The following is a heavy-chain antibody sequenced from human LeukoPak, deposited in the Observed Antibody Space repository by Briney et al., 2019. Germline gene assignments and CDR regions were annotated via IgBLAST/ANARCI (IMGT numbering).Heavy chain of an antibody. Sequence: GGSLRLSCSASGFTFSSYAMHWVRQAPGKGLEYVSAIGSNGGSTYYADSVKGRFTISRDNSKNTLYLQMSSLRAEDTAVYYCVKCGPTTVTTCGAFDIWGQGTMVTVSS. J-gene: IGHJ3*02. V-gene: IGHV3-64D*09. D-gene: IGHD4-17*01. CDR1: GFTFSSYA. CDR2: IGSNGGST. CDR3: VKCGPTTVTTCGAFDI.